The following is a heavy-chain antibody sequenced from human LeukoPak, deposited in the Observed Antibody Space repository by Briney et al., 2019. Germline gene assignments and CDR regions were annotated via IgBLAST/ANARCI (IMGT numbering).Heavy chain of an antibody. CDR2: INHSGST. CDR3: ARGRRYGDFDY. D-gene: IGHD4-17*01. J-gene: IGHJ4*02. V-gene: IGHV4-34*01. CDR1: GGSFSGYY. Sequence: SETLSLTCAVYGGSFSGYYWIWIRQPPRKGLEWIGEINHSGSTNYNPSLKSRVTISVDTSKNQFSLKLSSVTAADTAVYYCARGRRYGDFDYWGQGTLVTVSS.